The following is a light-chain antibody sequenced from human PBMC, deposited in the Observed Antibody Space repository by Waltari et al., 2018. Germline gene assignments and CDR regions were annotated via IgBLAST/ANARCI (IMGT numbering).Light chain of an antibody. V-gene: IGKV3D-15*03. CDR2: SAS. J-gene: IGKJ1*01. CDR1: QSISMD. CDR3: QQYNTWPPWT. Sequence: EIVMTQSPATLSVSPGERATLSCRASQSISMDLVWYQQKPGQAPRLLMCSASMRATGVPFRFSGSGSGTEFTLTISNIQSEDFAVYYCQQYNTWPPWTFGQGTKVEF.